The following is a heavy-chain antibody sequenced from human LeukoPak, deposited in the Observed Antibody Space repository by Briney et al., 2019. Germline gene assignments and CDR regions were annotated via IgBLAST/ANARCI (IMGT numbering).Heavy chain of an antibody. J-gene: IGHJ4*02. CDR2: ITSSSTYI. V-gene: IGHV3-21*01. D-gene: IGHD1-26*01. CDR3: ARTGSGTPFDY. Sequence: GGSLRLSCAASGFTFRTYTMNWVRQPPGKGPEWVSSITSSSTYIYYADSVKGRFTISRDSAKNSFYLQMHSLRAEDTAVYYCARTGSGTPFDYWGQGTLVTVSS. CDR1: GFTFRTYT.